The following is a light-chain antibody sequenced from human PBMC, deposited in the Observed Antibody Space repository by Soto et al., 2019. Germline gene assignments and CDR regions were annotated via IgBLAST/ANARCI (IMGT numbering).Light chain of an antibody. J-gene: IGLJ3*02. CDR3: QSSDSSLSGGV. CDR1: SSNIGAGYD. Sequence: QSVLTQPPSVSGAPGQRVTISCTGSSSNIGAGYDVHWYQQLPGTAPKLLIYGNSNRPSGVPDRFSGSKSGTSASLAITGLQAEDEGDYYCQSSDSSLSGGVFGGGTQLTVL. V-gene: IGLV1-40*01. CDR2: GNS.